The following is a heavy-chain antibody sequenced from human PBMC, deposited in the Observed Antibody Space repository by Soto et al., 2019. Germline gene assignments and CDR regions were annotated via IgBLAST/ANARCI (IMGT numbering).Heavy chain of an antibody. D-gene: IGHD6-13*01. Sequence: EVQLLESGGGLVQPGGSLRLSCAASGFTFSNFAMNWVRQAPGRGLEWVSSISIGGVGTYYEDSVKGRFAISRDDSKNTLYLQLNSLRAEDTAVYYCPKKCITPPGTPYFDYWGQGILVTVSS. J-gene: IGHJ4*02. CDR3: PKKCITPPGTPYFDY. V-gene: IGHV3-23*01. CDR2: ISIGGVGT. CDR1: GFTFSNFA.